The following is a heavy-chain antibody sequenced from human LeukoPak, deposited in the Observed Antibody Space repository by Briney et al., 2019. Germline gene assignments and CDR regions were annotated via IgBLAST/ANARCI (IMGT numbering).Heavy chain of an antibody. CDR3: AKEDGAGSRYFDWLPPYYFDY. Sequence: PGGSLRLSCAASGFTFGNFVMSWVRQAPGKGLEWVSAISGSGGSTYYADSVKGRFTISRDNSKNTLYLQMNSLRAEDTAVYYCAKEDGAGSRYFDWLPPYYFDYWGQGTLVTVSS. CDR1: GFTFGNFV. J-gene: IGHJ4*02. CDR2: ISGSGGST. D-gene: IGHD3-9*01. V-gene: IGHV3-23*01.